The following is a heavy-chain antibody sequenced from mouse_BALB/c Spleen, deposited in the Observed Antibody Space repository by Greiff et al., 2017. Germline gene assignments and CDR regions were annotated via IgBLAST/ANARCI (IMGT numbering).Heavy chain of an antibody. Sequence: VKVVESGPGLVQPSQSLSITCTVSGFSLTSYGVHWVRQSPGKGLEWLGVIWSGGSTDYNAAFISRLSISKDNSKSQVFFKMNSLQANDTAIYYCAAKTTVVPFAYWGQGTLVTVSA. V-gene: IGHV2-2*02. CDR2: IWSGGST. D-gene: IGHD1-1*01. J-gene: IGHJ3*01. CDR3: AAKTTVVPFAY. CDR1: GFSLTSYG.